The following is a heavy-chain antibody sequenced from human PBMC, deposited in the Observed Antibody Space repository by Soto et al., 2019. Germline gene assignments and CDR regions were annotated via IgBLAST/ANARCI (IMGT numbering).Heavy chain of an antibody. CDR1: GGSISSSNW. J-gene: IGHJ6*02. CDR2: IYHSGST. D-gene: IGHD3-22*01. Sequence: QVQLQESGPGLVKPSGTLSLTCAVSGGSISSSNWWSWVRQPPGKGLEWIGEIYHSGSTNYNPSLNGRVTISVDKSKNQFSLKLSSVTAADTAVYYCARSPDSSGYYPRWYYYGMDVWGQGTTVTVSS. V-gene: IGHV4-4*02. CDR3: ARSPDSSGYYPRWYYYGMDV.